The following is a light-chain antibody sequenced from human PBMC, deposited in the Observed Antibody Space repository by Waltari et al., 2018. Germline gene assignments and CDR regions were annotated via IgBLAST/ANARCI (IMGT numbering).Light chain of an antibody. J-gene: IGKJ2*01. CDR2: GAS. CDR3: QQYASSVLYT. CDR1: QSLGKTY. Sequence: IVLTQSPGTLSLSPGDRASLSCKASQSLGKTYLAWYQQKPGQAPRLLIYGASSRAAGIPDRFSGSGSGTDFTLTISRLEPEDFAVYYCQQYASSVLYTFGQGTKLEIK. V-gene: IGKV3-20*01.